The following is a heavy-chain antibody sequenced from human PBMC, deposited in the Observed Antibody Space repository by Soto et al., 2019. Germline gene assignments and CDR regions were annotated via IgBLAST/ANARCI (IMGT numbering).Heavy chain of an antibody. CDR3: ARGQTQLWSDYYYYGMDV. CDR2: ISSSGSTI. Sequence: GGSLRLSCAASGFTFSYYYMSWIRQSPGKGLEWVSYISSSGSTIYYADSVKGRFTISRDNAKNSLYLQMNSLRAEDTAVYYCARGQTQLWSDYYYYGMDVWGQGTTVTVSS. V-gene: IGHV3-11*01. CDR1: GFTFSYYY. D-gene: IGHD5-18*01. J-gene: IGHJ6*02.